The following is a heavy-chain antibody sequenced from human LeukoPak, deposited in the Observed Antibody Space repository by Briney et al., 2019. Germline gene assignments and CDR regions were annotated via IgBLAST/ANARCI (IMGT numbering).Heavy chain of an antibody. D-gene: IGHD5-12*01. V-gene: IGHV3-23*01. CDR3: AKEYSGYDFDY. CDR2: TSCSGVNS. Sequence: GGSLRLSCAASGFTLRSYDMSWVRQAPGKGLEWVAATSCSGVNSYYADSVRGRFTISRDNSQNTLYLQMDSLRAEDTALYYCAKEYSGYDFDYWGQGTLVTVSS. CDR1: GFTLRSYD. J-gene: IGHJ4*02.